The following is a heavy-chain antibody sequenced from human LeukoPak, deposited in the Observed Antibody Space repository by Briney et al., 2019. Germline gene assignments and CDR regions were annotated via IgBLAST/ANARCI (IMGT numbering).Heavy chain of an antibody. V-gene: IGHV1-2*02. Sequence: GASVKVSCKASGYTFTGYYIHWLRQAPGQGLEWMGWINPNSGGTKYAQKFQGRVTMTRDTSISTAYMELSSLTSDDTALYYCARDGAVAGTAYPEYWGQGTLVTVSS. J-gene: IGHJ4*02. D-gene: IGHD6-19*01. CDR1: GYTFTGYY. CDR2: INPNSGGT. CDR3: ARDGAVAGTAYPEY.